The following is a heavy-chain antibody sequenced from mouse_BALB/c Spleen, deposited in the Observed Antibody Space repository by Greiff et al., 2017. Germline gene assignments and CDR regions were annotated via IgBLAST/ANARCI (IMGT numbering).Heavy chain of an antibody. J-gene: IGHJ2*01. Sequence: VQLQQSGPELVKPGASVKIPCKASGYTFTDYNMDWVKQSHGKSLEWIGDINPNNGGTIYNQKFKGKATLTVDKSSSTAYMELRSLTSEDTAVYYCARRYGSSYVGYFDYWGQGTTLTVSS. D-gene: IGHD1-1*01. CDR3: ARRYGSSYVGYFDY. CDR1: GYTFTDYN. CDR2: INPNNGGT. V-gene: IGHV1-18*01.